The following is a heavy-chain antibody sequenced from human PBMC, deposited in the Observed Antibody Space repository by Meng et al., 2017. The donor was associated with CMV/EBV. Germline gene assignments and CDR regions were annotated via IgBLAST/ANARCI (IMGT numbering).Heavy chain of an antibody. CDR1: GRSFGVSY. CDR2: INHIGST. V-gene: IGHV4-34*02. J-gene: IGHJ5*02. D-gene: IGHD3-3*01. Sequence: VHLRRGVVGLLRPSARLSLTVADDGRSFGVSYCGWTRPPPAKGLQWIGAINHIGSTNYNPSLKSRVTISVDTSKNQFSLKLSSVTAADTAVYYCARVWVRPAVLRFLKSVRFDPWGQGTLVTVSS. CDR3: ARVWVRPAVLRFLKSVRFDP.